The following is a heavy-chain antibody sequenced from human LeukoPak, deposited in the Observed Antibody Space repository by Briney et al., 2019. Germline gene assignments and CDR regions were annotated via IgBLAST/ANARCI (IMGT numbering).Heavy chain of an antibody. J-gene: IGHJ4*02. Sequence: PSETLPLTCTVSGGSISSYYWSWIRQPPGKGLEWIGYIYYSGSTNYNPSLKSRVTISVDTSKNQFSLKLSSVTAADTAVYYCARDHPYYYDSSGYTPFDYWGQGTLVTVSS. CDR1: GGSISSYY. V-gene: IGHV4-59*01. CDR2: IYYSGST. D-gene: IGHD3-22*01. CDR3: ARDHPYYYDSSGYTPFDY.